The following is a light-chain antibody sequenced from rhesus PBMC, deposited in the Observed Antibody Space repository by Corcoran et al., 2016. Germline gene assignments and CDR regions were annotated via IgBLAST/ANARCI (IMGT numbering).Light chain of an antibody. CDR3: QQYSNWPLT. CDR1: QSVSSS. Sequence: EIVLTQSPATLSLSPGERATLSCRASQSVSSSLAWYQQKPGKAPRLLIYDASSRATGIPDRFSGSGSGTDFTLTISSLGPEDVGGYYCQQYSNWPLTFGGGTKVELK. CDR2: DAS. V-gene: IGKV3-35*01. J-gene: IGKJ4*01.